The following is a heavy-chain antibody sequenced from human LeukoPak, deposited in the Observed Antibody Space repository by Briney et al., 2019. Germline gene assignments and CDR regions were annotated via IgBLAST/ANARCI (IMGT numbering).Heavy chain of an antibody. Sequence: SETLSLTCTVSGGSISSYFWSWIRQPPGKGLEWIGHIYYSGRTNYSPSLKSRDTISVDTSKNQFSLILSSVTAADTAVYYCARDRGSSGWYGESYFDYWGQGILVTVSP. D-gene: IGHD6-19*01. J-gene: IGHJ4*02. CDR3: ARDRGSSGWYGESYFDY. V-gene: IGHV4-59*01. CDR1: GGSISSYF. CDR2: IYYSGRT.